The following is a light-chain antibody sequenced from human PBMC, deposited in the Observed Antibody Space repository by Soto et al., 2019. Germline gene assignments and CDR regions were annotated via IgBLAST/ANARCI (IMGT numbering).Light chain of an antibody. J-gene: IGLJ1*01. CDR3: SSFTSRFTFV. CDR2: EVT. Sequence: QSALTQPASVSGSPGQSIAISCTGTRSDVGAYNYVSWYQQHPGKAPKLMISEVTNRPSGVSDRFSGSKSGNTASLTISGLQAEAEADYYCSSFTSRFTFVFGTGTKLTVL. CDR1: RSDVGAYNY. V-gene: IGLV2-14*01.